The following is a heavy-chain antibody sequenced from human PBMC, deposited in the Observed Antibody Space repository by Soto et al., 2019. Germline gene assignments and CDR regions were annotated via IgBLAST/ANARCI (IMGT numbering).Heavy chain of an antibody. D-gene: IGHD1-26*01. CDR2: IHYDGAT. V-gene: IGHV4-31*03. Sequence: LSLTCTVSGESITRGGSYWGWVRQRPGKGLGWLGYIHYDGATYYNPTFKSRVAISSDSSKNQFSLKMTSVAASDTALYYCARSRVGHTSPTDFWGQGILVTVSS. CDR3: ARSRVGHTSPTDF. J-gene: IGHJ4*02. CDR1: GESITRGGSY.